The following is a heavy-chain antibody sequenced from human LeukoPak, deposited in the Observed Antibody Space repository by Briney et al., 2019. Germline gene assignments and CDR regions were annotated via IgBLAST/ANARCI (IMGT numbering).Heavy chain of an antibody. CDR2: IYNRGTT. J-gene: IGHJ4*02. CDR3: SGGAAAGIFDY. Sequence: SETLSLTCTVSGGSISSYYWSWIRQPPGKALEGIGYIYNRGTTDYNPSLKSRVTISIDTSNNQFSLKLSSLTAADTAVYYCSGGAAAGIFDYWGQGILVTVSS. D-gene: IGHD6-13*01. V-gene: IGHV4-59*01. CDR1: GGSISSYY.